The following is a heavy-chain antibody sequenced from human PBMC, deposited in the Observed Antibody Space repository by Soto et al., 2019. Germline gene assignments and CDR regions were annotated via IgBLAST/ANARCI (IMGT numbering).Heavy chain of an antibody. J-gene: IGHJ5*02. Sequence: LSLTCAVYGGSFSGYYWSWIRQPPGKGLEWIGEINHSGSTNYNPSLKSRVTISVDTSKNQLSLKLSSVTAADTAVYYCARGRGRAAAAWFDPWGQGTLVTVSS. CDR1: GGSFSGYY. CDR2: INHSGST. V-gene: IGHV4-34*01. CDR3: ARGRGRAAAAWFDP. D-gene: IGHD6-13*01.